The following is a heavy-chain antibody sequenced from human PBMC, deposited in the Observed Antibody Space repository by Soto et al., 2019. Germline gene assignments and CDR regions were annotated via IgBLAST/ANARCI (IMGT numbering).Heavy chain of an antibody. Sequence: GGSLKISSQAPGYNFPGLLVAWGGPMPGKGLELMGMIYPRDSDVRYRPSFQGQVTISVDKSIQTTYLQWSSLKASDTAMYFCARQYGLSYYWFDSWGQGTLVTVSS. CDR1: GYNFPGLL. CDR3: ARQYGLSYYWFDS. J-gene: IGHJ5*01. V-gene: IGHV5-51*01. D-gene: IGHD3-10*01. CDR2: IYPRDSDV.